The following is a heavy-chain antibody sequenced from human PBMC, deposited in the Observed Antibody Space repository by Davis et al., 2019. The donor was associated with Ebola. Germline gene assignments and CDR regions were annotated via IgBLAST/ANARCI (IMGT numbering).Heavy chain of an antibody. D-gene: IGHD2-8*01. V-gene: IGHV3-21*01. CDR2: ISSSSSYI. CDR3: ARIILYPNYYMDV. J-gene: IGHJ6*03. Sequence: GGSLRLSCAASGFTVSSNYMSWVRQAPGKGLEWVSSISSSSSYIYYADSVKGRFTISRDNAKNSLYLQMNSLRAEDTAVYYCARIILYPNYYMDVWGKGTTVTVSS. CDR1: GFTVSSNY.